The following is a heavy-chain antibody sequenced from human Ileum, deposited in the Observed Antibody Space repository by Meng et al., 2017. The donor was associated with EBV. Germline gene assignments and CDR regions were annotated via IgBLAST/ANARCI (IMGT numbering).Heavy chain of an antibody. V-gene: IGHV4-39*07. CDR2: IHYNGGT. CDR3: AKEQDDGDRGIHRIDS. Sequence: QLRLRESGPGLVKPSETPSLPCTVSGGSISTSSYFWGWNRQTPGKGLEWIGSIHYNGGTAYNPSLQSRVTMSVDTSKNQFSLRLTSVTAADTAVYYCAKEQDDGDRGIHRIDSWGQGTLVTVSS. J-gene: IGHJ5*01. CDR1: GGSISTSSYF. D-gene: IGHD5-18*01.